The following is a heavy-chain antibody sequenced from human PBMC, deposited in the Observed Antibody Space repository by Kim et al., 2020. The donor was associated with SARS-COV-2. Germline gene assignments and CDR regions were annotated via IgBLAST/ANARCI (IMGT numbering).Heavy chain of an antibody. Sequence: GGSLRLSCAASGFTFSSYAMSWVRQAPGKGLEWVSAISGSGGSTYYADSVKGRFTISRDNSKNTLYLQMNSLRAEDTAVYYCAKETRMTTVARGRFDPWGQGTLVTVSS. V-gene: IGHV3-23*01. CDR2: ISGSGGST. CDR1: GFTFSSYA. CDR3: AKETRMTTVARGRFDP. J-gene: IGHJ5*02. D-gene: IGHD4-17*01.